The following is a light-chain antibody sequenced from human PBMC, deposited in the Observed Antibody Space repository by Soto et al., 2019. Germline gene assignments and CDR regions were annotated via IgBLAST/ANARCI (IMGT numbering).Light chain of an antibody. CDR1: SNDIGDSNF. CDR2: GVT. CDR3: SSYTSLNTVI. V-gene: IGLV2-14*01. J-gene: IGLJ2*01. Sequence: QSVLTQPTSVSGSPGQSISISCTGTSNDIGDSNFVSWYRQYPGGAPKLLLYGVTYRPSDVSTRFTGSKSGSTASLTISGLQADDEADYCCSSYTSLNTVIFGGGTKLTVL.